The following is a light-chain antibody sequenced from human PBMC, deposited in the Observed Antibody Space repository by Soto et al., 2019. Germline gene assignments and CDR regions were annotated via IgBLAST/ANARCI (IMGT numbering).Light chain of an antibody. CDR3: VSFTTKSSYV. J-gene: IGLJ1*01. CDR2: DIN. V-gene: IGLV2-14*03. Sequence: QSALTQPASVSGSPGQSITISCTGTNSDVGAYIYVSWYQQHPGKAPKLMAYDINNRPSGVSNRFSGSKSANTASLTISGLQADDEADYYCVSFTTKSSYVFGTGTKVTVL. CDR1: NSDVGAYIY.